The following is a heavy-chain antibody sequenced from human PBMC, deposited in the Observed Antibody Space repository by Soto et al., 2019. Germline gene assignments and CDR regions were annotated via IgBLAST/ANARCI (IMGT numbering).Heavy chain of an antibody. CDR2: ISGSGGAT. D-gene: IGHD5-18*01. CDR1: GFTFSSYA. J-gene: IGHJ6*03. CDR3: ARTLNVGYSYGYGYYMDV. Sequence: GGSLRLSCAASGFTFSSYAMSWVRQAPGKGLEWVSAISGSGGATYYTDSVKGRFTISRDNAKSTVYLQMNGLRAEDTAVYYCARTLNVGYSYGYGYYMDVWGKGTTVTVSS. V-gene: IGHV3-23*01.